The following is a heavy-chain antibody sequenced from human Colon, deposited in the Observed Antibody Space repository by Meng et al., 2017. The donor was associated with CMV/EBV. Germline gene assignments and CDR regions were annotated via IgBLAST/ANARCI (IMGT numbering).Heavy chain of an antibody. J-gene: IGHJ4*02. Sequence: ACIGSGFTFSDHYMDWVRQAPGMGPEWVGRSRSKVHRYYTQSAASVKGRFTISRDESGNSMFLHMNSLKTEDTGVYYCVRGHNSFDLWGQGTLVTVSS. CDR1: GFTFSDHY. D-gene: IGHD5-24*01. V-gene: IGHV3-72*01. CDR3: VRGHNSFDL. CDR2: SRSKVHRYYT.